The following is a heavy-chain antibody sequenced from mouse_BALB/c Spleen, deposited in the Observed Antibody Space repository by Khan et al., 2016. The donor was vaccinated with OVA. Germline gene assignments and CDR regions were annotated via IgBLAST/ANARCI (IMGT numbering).Heavy chain of an antibody. V-gene: IGHV3-6*02. Sequence: EVQLQESGPGLVKPSQSLSLTCSVTGYSITSGYFWNWIRQFPGNKLEWMGYIRYDGNSNYNPSLKNRISINRDTSKNQFFLKLNSVTPEDTATFYCARGGSSGPAWFAYWGQGTLVTVSA. CDR2: IRYDGNS. CDR1: GYSITSGYF. J-gene: IGHJ3*01. CDR3: ARGGSSGPAWFAY. D-gene: IGHD3-1*01.